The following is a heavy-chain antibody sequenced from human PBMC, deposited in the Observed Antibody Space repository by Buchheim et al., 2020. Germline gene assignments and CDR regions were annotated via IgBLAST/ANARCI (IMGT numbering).Heavy chain of an antibody. Sequence: EVQLLESGGGLVQPGGSLRLSCAASGFTFSRYALRWVRQAPGKGLEWVSSISGSDGSTHYADSVKGRFTISRDSSKNTLYLQMNSLRAEDTAVYYCATRSFSGASYDMDVWGQGTT. V-gene: IGHV3-23*01. CDR3: ATRSFSGASYDMDV. J-gene: IGHJ6*02. CDR2: ISGSDGST. D-gene: IGHD2-15*01. CDR1: GFTFSRYA.